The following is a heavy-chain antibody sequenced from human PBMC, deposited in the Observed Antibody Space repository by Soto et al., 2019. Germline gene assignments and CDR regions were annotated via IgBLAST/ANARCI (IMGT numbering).Heavy chain of an antibody. J-gene: IGHJ5*02. CDR1: GGSISSGGYY. D-gene: IGHD5-12*01. CDR3: ARDRNIVATIGWFDP. CDR2: IYYSGST. Sequence: QVQLQESGPGLVKPSQTLSLTCTVSGGSISSGGYYWSWIRQHPGKGLEWIGYIYYSGSTYYNPSLKSRVTISVDTSKNLFSLKLSSVTAADTAVYYCARDRNIVATIGWFDPWGQGTLVTVSS. V-gene: IGHV4-31*03.